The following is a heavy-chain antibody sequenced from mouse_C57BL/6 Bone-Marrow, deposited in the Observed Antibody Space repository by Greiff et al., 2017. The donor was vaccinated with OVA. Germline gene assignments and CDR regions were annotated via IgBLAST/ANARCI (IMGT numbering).Heavy chain of an antibody. V-gene: IGHV10-1*01. CDR3: VRHYVNSFAY. D-gene: IGHD1-1*01. Sequence: EVQVVESGGGLVQPKGSLKLSCAASGFSFNTYAMNWVRQAPGKGLEWVARIRSKSNNYATYYADSVKDRFTISRDDSESMLYLQMNNLKTEDTAMYYCVRHYVNSFAYWGQGTLVTVSA. CDR2: IRSKSNNYAT. J-gene: IGHJ3*01. CDR1: GFSFNTYA.